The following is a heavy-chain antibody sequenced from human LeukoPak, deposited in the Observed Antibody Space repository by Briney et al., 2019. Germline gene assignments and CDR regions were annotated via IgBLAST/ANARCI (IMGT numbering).Heavy chain of an antibody. D-gene: IGHD3-22*01. Sequence: GGSLRLSCAASGFAFNIYSMNWVRQSPGKGLEWISYISSRSDTIYYADSVKGRFTISRDNAKNSLYLQMNSLGDEDTAVYYCAKDHWYYYDSSGYYFDYWGQGTLVTVSS. CDR3: AKDHWYYYDSSGYYFDY. CDR1: GFAFNIYS. J-gene: IGHJ4*02. V-gene: IGHV3-48*02. CDR2: ISSRSDTI.